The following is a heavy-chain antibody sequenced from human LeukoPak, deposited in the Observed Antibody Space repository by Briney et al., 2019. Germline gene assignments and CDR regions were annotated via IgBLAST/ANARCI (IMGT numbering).Heavy chain of an antibody. CDR1: GYTFSTHG. CDR2: ISAYNGHT. CDR3: ARDMEEYCSSTSCYPNWVDP. D-gene: IGHD2-2*01. Sequence: GASVKVSWKASGYTFSTHGISWVRQAPGQGLEWMGWISAYNGHTNYAQKLQGRVTMTTDTSTSTAYMELRSLRSDDTAVYYCARDMEEYCSSTSCYPNWVDPWGQGTLVTVSS. J-gene: IGHJ5*02. V-gene: IGHV1-18*04.